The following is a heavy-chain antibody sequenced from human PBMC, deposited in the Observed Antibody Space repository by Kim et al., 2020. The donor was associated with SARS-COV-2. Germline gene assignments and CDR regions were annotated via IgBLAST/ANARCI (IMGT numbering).Heavy chain of an antibody. V-gene: IGHV3-7*01. D-gene: IGHD6-19*01. CDR3: ARDGDLYSSGKDAFDI. CDR1: GFTFSSYW. Sequence: GGSLRLSCAASGFTFSSYWMTWVRQAPGKGLEGVDNIKQDGNQKYYVDSVKGRFTISRDNAKNSLYLQMNSLRAEDTAVYYCARDGDLYSSGKDAFDIWGQGTMVTVSS. J-gene: IGHJ3*02. CDR2: IKQDGNQK.